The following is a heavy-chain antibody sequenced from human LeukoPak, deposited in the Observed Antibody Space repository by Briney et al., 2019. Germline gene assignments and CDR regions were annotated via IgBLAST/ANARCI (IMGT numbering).Heavy chain of an antibody. CDR1: GFTFEHYA. V-gene: IGHV3-43D*03. J-gene: IGHJ4*02. CDR2: INWDGGSS. CDR3: ARDSGYSRGWIDY. Sequence: PGGSLRLSCAASGFTFEHYAMHWVRQAPGKGLEWVSLINWDGGSSYYAGSVKGRFTISRDNSKNSLYLLMNSLRPEDTALYYCARDSGYSRGWIDYWGQGTLVTVSS. D-gene: IGHD6-19*01.